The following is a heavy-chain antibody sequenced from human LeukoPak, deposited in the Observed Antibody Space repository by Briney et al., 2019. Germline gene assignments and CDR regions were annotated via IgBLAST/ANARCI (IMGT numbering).Heavy chain of an antibody. J-gene: IGHJ3*02. V-gene: IGHV3-66*01. CDR3: ARDLGYSASATVSGYAVEI. CDR2: IYSGGST. CDR1: RFTVSTNS. D-gene: IGHD1-26*01. Sequence: PGGSLRLSCAASRFTVSTNSMSWVRQAPGKGLEWVSIIYSGGSTYYADSVKGRFTISRDISQNTLYLQMNSLRAEDTAVYYCARDLGYSASATVSGYAVEIWGQGTMVTVSS.